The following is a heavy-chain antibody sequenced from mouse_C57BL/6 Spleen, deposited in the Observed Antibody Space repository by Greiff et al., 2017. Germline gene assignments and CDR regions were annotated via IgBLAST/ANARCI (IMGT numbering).Heavy chain of an antibody. Sequence: EVQRVESGGGLVKPGASLKLSCAASGFTFSSYSMSWVRQTPEQRLEWVATISGGGGNTYYPDSVKGRFTISRDNAKNTLYLQMSRLRSEDTALYYCARHAHYYGSSPYYFDDWGQGTTLTVSS. CDR1: GFTFSSYS. CDR3: ARHAHYYGSSPYYFDD. D-gene: IGHD1-1*01. V-gene: IGHV5-9*01. J-gene: IGHJ2*01. CDR2: ISGGGGNT.